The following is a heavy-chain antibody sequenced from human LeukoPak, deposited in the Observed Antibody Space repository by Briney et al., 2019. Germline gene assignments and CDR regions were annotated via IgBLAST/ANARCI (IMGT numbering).Heavy chain of an antibody. Sequence: ASVKVSCKASGYTFSNYGISWVRQAPGQGLEWMGWISAYNGNTNYAQKLQGRVTMTTDTSTSTAYMELRSLRSDDTAVYYCARDREYYDFWSGYSAGFDPWGQGTLVTVSS. CDR3: ARDREYYDFWSGYSAGFDP. D-gene: IGHD3-3*01. CDR2: ISAYNGNT. V-gene: IGHV1-18*01. CDR1: GYTFSNYG. J-gene: IGHJ5*02.